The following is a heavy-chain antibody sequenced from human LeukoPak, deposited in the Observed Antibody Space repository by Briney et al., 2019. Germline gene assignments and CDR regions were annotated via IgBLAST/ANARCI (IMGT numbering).Heavy chain of an antibody. CDR2: ISSSSSYI. D-gene: IGHD3-9*01. J-gene: IGHJ4*02. CDR1: GFTFSSYS. Sequence: PGGSLRLSCAASGFTFSSYSMNWVRQAPGKGLEWVSSISSSSSYIYYADSVKGRFTISRDNAKNLLYMQMNSLRDEDTAVYYCARDTDWAFDYWGQGTLVTVSS. CDR3: ARDTDWAFDY. V-gene: IGHV3-21*01.